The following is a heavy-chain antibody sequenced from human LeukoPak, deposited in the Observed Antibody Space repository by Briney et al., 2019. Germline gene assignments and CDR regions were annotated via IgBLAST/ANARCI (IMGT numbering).Heavy chain of an antibody. CDR3: ARGHPDGYNVYYYYGMDV. CDR1: GFTFSNYA. Sequence: GRSLRLSCAASGFTFSNYAIHWVRQAPGKGLEWVAVISYDGGNKYYADSVKGRFTISRDNSKNTVYLQMNSLRAEDTAVYYCARGHPDGYNVYYYYGMDVWGQGTTVTVSS. CDR2: ISYDGGNK. D-gene: IGHD5-24*01. J-gene: IGHJ6*02. V-gene: IGHV3-30-3*01.